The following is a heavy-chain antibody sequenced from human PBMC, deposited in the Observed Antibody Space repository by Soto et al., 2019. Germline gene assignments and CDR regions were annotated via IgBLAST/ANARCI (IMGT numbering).Heavy chain of an antibody. CDR1: GFTFSSYA. Sequence: GGSLRLSCAASGFTFSSYAMSWVRQAPGKGLEWVSAISGSGGSTYYADSVKGRFTISRDNSKNTLYLQMNSLRAEDTAVYYCAKTPGVTAIRTTYFDYWGQGTLVTVSS. CDR3: AKTPGVTAIRTTYFDY. D-gene: IGHD2-21*02. J-gene: IGHJ4*02. CDR2: ISGSGGST. V-gene: IGHV3-23*01.